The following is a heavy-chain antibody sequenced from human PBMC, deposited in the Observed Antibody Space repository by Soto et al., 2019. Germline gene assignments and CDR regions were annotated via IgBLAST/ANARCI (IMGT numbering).Heavy chain of an antibody. CDR3: ARDSPDSFDI. CDR1: GFTFSDHD. V-gene: IGHV3-72*01. CDR2: IRNKANSYTT. Sequence: GWCLRLSGAAAGFTFSDHDMDLVRQAPGKGLEWVGRIRNKANSYTTEYAASVKGRFTISRDDSKNSVYLQMNSLKTEDTSVYYCARDSPDSFDIWGQGTMVTVSS. J-gene: IGHJ3*02.